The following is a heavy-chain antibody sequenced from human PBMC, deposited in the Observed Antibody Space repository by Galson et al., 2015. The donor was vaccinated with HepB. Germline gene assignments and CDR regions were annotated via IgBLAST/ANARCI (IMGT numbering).Heavy chain of an antibody. J-gene: IGHJ4*02. CDR1: GGPISTRSTF. CDR3: ARHESESKTYAADN. Sequence: SETLSLTCTVTGGPISTRSTFWAWMRQPPGKGLEWIGSLYYTGNTHYNPSLKSRVTISGDTSKNQFSLKLNSVTAADTAVYYCARHESESKTYAADNWGQGTLVTVSS. V-gene: IGHV4-39*01. CDR2: LYYTGNT. D-gene: IGHD2-2*01.